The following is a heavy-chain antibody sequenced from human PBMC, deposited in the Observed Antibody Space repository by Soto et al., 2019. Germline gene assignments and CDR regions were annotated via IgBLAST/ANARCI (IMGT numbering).Heavy chain of an antibody. D-gene: IGHD6-19*01. CDR2: TYYRSNWRH. J-gene: IGHJ4*02. CDR1: GDSVSSNTAA. V-gene: IGHV6-1*01. Sequence: PSQTLSLPCAISGDSVSSNTAAWNWIRSSPSRGLEWLGRTYYRSNWRHDYAVSVKSRITVNPDTPKNHFSLQLNSVTPDDTAVYYCARGVAGSGFDLWGQGTLVTVSS. CDR3: ARGVAGSGFDL.